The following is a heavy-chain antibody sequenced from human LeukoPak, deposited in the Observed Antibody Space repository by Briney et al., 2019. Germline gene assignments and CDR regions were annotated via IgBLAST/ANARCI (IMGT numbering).Heavy chain of an antibody. V-gene: IGHV4-31*03. CDR3: ARVDIPVYYFDY. D-gene: IGHD2-15*01. J-gene: IGHJ4*02. Sequence: SETLSLTCTVSGGSISSGGYYWSWIRQHPGKGLEWIGYIYYSGSTYYNPSLKSRVTISVDTSKNQFSLKLSSVTAADTAVYYCARVDIPVYYFDYWGQGTLVTVSS. CDR2: IYYSGST. CDR1: GGSISSGGYY.